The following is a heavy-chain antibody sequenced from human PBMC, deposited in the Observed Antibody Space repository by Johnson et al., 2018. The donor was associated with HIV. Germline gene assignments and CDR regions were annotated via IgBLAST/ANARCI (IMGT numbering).Heavy chain of an antibody. J-gene: IGHJ3*02. D-gene: IGHD3-22*01. CDR3: TRSRDSSGCGQGEFDI. Sequence: QVQLVESGGGVVQPGRSLRLSCAASGFTFSSYAMHWVRQAPDKGLEWVAVISYDGSYKYYADSVKGRFTISRENSKNSLYLQMNSLKTEDTAVYYCTRSRDSSGCGQGEFDIWGQGTMVTVSS. CDR1: GFTFSSYA. CDR2: ISYDGSYK. V-gene: IGHV3-30*04.